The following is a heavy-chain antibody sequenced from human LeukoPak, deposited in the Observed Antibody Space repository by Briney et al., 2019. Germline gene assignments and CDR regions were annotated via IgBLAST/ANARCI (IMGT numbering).Heavy chain of an antibody. D-gene: IGHD3-22*01. CDR1: GYTFTTYW. J-gene: IGHJ4*02. CDR2: IYPSDSDT. Sequence: GESLKISCKGSGYTFTTYWIGWVRQMPGKGLEWMGIIYPSDSDTRYSPSFQGQVTISADKSINTAYLQWSSLKASDTAMYYCARFYSYYYDSSGYYQFDYWGQGSLVTVSS. CDR3: ARFYSYYYDSSGYYQFDY. V-gene: IGHV5-51*01.